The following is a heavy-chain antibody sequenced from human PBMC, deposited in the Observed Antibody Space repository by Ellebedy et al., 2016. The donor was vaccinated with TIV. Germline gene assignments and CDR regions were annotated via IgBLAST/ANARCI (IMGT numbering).Heavy chain of an antibody. CDR1: GGSISSGDYY. V-gene: IGHV4-30-4*01. D-gene: IGHD2-21*02. Sequence: MPSETLSLTCTVSGGSISSGDYYWSWLRQPPGKGLEWIGYIYYSGSTYYNPSLKSRVTISVDTSKNQFSLKLSYVTAADTAVYYCARVYCGGDCYSIQDYAFDIWGQGTMVTVSS. J-gene: IGHJ3*02. CDR3: ARVYCGGDCYSIQDYAFDI. CDR2: IYYSGST.